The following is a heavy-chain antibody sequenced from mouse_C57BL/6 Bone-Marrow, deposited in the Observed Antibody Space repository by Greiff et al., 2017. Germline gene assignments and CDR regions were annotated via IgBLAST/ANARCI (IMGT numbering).Heavy chain of an antibody. J-gene: IGHJ1*03. CDR3: ARAEDGSYWYFEV. V-gene: IGHV1-54*01. Sequence: VQLQQSGAELVRPGTSVKVSCKASGYAFTNYLIEWVKQRPGQGLEWIGVINPGSGGTNYNEKFKGKATLTADKSSSTAYMQLSSLTSEDSAVYFCARAEDGSYWYFEVGGTGTTVTVSS. CDR2: INPGSGGT. D-gene: IGHD2-3*01. CDR1: GYAFTNYL.